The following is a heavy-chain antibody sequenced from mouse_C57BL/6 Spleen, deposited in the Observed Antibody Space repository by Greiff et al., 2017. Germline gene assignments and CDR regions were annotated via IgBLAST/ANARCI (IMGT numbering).Heavy chain of an antibody. Sequence: EVQLQQSGAELVKPGASVKLSCTASGFNIKDYYMHWVKQRTEQGLEWIGRIDPEDGDTKYAPQFQGKATITADTSSNTAYLQLSSLTSEDTAVYYCARSNYVHAMDYWGQGTSVTVSS. D-gene: IGHD2-5*01. V-gene: IGHV14-2*01. J-gene: IGHJ4*01. CDR2: IDPEDGDT. CDR3: ARSNYVHAMDY. CDR1: GFNIKDYY.